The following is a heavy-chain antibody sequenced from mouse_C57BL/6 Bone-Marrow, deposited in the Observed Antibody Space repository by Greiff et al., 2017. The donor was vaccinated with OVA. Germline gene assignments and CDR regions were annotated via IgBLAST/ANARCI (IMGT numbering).Heavy chain of an antibody. D-gene: IGHD1-1*01. CDR2: IRSKSSNYAT. J-gene: IGHJ4*01. CDR3: VRDATVVAYYAMDY. V-gene: IGHV10-3*01. Sequence: DVKLQESGGGLVQPKGSLKLSCAASGFTFNTYAMHWVRQAPGKGLEWVARIRSKSSNYATYYADSVKDRFTISRDDSQSMLYLQMNNLKTEDTAMYYCVRDATVVAYYAMDYWGQGTSVTVSS. CDR1: GFTFNTYA.